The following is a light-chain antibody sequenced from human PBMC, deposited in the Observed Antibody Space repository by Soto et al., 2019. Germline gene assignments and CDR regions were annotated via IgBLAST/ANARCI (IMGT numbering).Light chain of an antibody. V-gene: IGLV1-44*01. CDR2: SDN. Sequence: VLTQPPSASATPGQRDTISCSGGNSNIGRNSVNWYQQLPGTAPKLLMYSDNQRPSGVPDRFSGSKSGTSASLAISGLQSEDEADYYCAAWDDSLSGDVFGTGTKVTVL. J-gene: IGLJ1*01. CDR1: NSNIGRNS. CDR3: AAWDDSLSGDV.